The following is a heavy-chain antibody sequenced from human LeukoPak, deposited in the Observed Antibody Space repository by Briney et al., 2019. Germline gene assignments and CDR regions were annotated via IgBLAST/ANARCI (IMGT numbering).Heavy chain of an antibody. CDR1: GYTFTNYD. D-gene: IGHD7-27*01. Sequence: ASVKVSCKASGYTFTNYDINWVRQATGQGLEWLGWMTPNSGNTGYAQKFQGRVTMTRDTSINTAYMELSSLTSEDTAVYYCARNVANTGDFDYWGQGTLVTVSS. CDR2: MTPNSGNT. V-gene: IGHV1-8*01. CDR3: ARNVANTGDFDY. J-gene: IGHJ4*02.